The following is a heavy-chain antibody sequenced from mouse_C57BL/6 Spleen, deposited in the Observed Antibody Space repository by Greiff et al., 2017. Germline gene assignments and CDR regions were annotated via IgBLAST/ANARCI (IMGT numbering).Heavy chain of an antibody. D-gene: IGHD1-1*01. Sequence: VQLVESGAELVRPGASVTLSCKASGYTFTDYEMHWVKQTPVHGLEWIGAIDPETGGTAYNQKFKGKAILTADKSSSTAYMELRSLTSEDSAVYYCSPDYYGSSYGYFDYWGQGTTLTVSS. CDR1: GYTFTDYE. CDR3: SPDYYGSSYGYFDY. CDR2: IDPETGGT. J-gene: IGHJ2*01. V-gene: IGHV1-15*01.